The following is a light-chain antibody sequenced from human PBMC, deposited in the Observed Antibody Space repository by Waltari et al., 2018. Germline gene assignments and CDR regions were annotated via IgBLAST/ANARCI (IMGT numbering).Light chain of an antibody. CDR3: QVWDNSRDQVV. J-gene: IGLJ3*02. V-gene: IGLV3-21*04. CDR2: YEN. Sequence: SYVLTQPPSVSVAPGKTARVTCGGDNIEAKSVHWYQQKAGQAPVLVVFYENARPSGIPERFSGSISGNTATLTISRVEVGDEADYYCQVWDNSRDQVVFGGGTKLAVL. CDR1: NIEAKS.